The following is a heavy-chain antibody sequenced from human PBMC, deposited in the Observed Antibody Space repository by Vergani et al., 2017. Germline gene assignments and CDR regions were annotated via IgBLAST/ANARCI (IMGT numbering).Heavy chain of an antibody. V-gene: IGHV4-59*08. CDR1: GGSISSYY. J-gene: IGHJ4*02. CDR3: ARQVSGNYYEFDY. D-gene: IGHD1-26*01. CDR2: IYYSGST. Sequence: QVQLQESGPGLVKPSETLSLTCTVSGGSISSYYWSWIRQPPGKGLEWIGYIYYSGSTNYNPSLKSRVTISVDTSKNQFSLNLGSVTAADTAVYYCARQVSGNYYEFDYWGQGALVTVSS.